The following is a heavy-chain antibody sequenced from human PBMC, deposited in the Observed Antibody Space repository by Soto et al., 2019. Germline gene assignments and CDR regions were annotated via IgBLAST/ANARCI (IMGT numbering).Heavy chain of an antibody. D-gene: IGHD3-22*01. V-gene: IGHV3-48*02. CDR1: GFTFSSYS. CDR2: ISSSSSTI. CDR3: ARDPLVIVGRGAFDI. J-gene: IGHJ3*02. Sequence: EVQLVESGGGLVQPGGSLRLSCAASGFTFSSYSMNWVRQAPGKGLEWVSYISSSSSTIYYADSVKGRFTISRDNAKNSLYLQMNSLRDEDTAVYYCARDPLVIVGRGAFDIWGQGTMVTVSS.